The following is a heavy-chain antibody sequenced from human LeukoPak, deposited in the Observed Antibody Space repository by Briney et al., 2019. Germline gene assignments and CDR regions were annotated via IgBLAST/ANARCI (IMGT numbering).Heavy chain of an antibody. J-gene: IGHJ4*01. V-gene: IGHV1-2*06. CDR2: INPNSGDT. Sequence: ASVKVSCKASVYTLTVYYIHWVRQARGQGLEWMGRINPNSGDTNFAQKFQGRVTMTRDTSISTAYMDLSGLRPDDTAVYYCAREGSGYTYGRGSYFDYWGHGILVTVSS. CDR3: AREGSGYTYGRGSYFDY. D-gene: IGHD5-18*01. CDR1: VYTLTVYY.